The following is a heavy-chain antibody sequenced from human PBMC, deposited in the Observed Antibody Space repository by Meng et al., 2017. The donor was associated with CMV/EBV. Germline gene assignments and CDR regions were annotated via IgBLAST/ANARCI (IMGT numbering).Heavy chain of an antibody. V-gene: IGHV3-21*01. D-gene: IGHD3-9*01. J-gene: IGHJ4*02. CDR1: GFTFSSYS. Sequence: GGSLRLSCAASGFTFSSYSMNWVRQAPGKGLEWVSSISSSSSYIYYADSVKGRFTISRDNAKNSLYLQMNSLRAEDTAVYYCARDLYFGWGHLGYWGQGTLVTVSS. CDR3: ARDLYFGWGHLGY. CDR2: ISSSSSYI.